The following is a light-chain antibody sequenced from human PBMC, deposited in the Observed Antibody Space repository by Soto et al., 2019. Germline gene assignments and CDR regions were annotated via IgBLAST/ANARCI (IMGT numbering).Light chain of an antibody. CDR1: SSDVGGYNY. CDR2: EVS. J-gene: IGLJ2*01. CDR3: SSYTTSYTQI. V-gene: IGLV2-14*01. Sequence: QSALTQPASVSGSPGQSITISCTGTSSDVGGYNYVSWYQHHPGKVPKLMIYEVSNRPSGISNRFSGSKSGNTASLTISGLQFEDEADYYCSSYTTSYTQIFGGGTKVT.